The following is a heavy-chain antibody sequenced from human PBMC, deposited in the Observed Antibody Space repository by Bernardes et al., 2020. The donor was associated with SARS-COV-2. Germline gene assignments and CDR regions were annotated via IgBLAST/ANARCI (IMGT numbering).Heavy chain of an antibody. D-gene: IGHD1-1*01. CDR3: AEVHSSAFDI. Sequence: GSMRLTCTTSGSAFSSYWMHWVRQAPGKGLVWVSRINNDGSSTSYADFVKGRFTISRDNAKNTLYLQMNSLRPEDTAVYYCAEVHSSAFDIWGQGTMVTVSS. CDR2: INNDGSST. V-gene: IGHV3-74*01. J-gene: IGHJ3*02. CDR1: GSAFSSYW.